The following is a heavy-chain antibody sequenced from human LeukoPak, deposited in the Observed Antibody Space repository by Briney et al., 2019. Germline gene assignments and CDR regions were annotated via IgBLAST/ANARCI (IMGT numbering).Heavy chain of an antibody. CDR1: GGSISSGGYY. V-gene: IGHV4-31*03. CDR2: INHSGST. CDR3: ARDSGGWLRRRLNWFDP. Sequence: SQTLSLTCTVSGGSISSGGYYWSWIRQHPGKGLEWIGEINHSGSTNYNPSLKSRVTISVDTSKNQFSLKLSSVTAADTAVYYCARDSGGWLRRRLNWFDPWGQGTLVTVSS. J-gene: IGHJ5*02. D-gene: IGHD5-12*01.